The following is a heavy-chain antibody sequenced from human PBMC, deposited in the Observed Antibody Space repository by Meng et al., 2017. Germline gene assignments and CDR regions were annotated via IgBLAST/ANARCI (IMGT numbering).Heavy chain of an antibody. V-gene: IGHV1-18*01. CDR3: AREVLDYYDILTGYYTGGAFDL. D-gene: IGHD3-9*01. CDR2: ISAYNGNT. Sequence: ASVKVSCKASGYTFTSYGISWVRQAPGQGLEWMGWISAYNGNTNYAQKFQGRVTMTTDTSTSTAYMELRSLRSDDTAVYYCAREVLDYYDILTGYYTGGAFDLWGRGTLVTVSS. CDR1: GYTFTSYG. J-gene: IGHJ2*01.